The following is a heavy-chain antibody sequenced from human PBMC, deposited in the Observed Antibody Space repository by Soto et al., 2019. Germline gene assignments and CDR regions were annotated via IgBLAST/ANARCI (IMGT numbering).Heavy chain of an antibody. CDR2: IYYSGST. CDR1: GASITGSFF. D-gene: IGHD2-21*02. V-gene: IGHV4-30-4*01. Sequence: SETLSLTCTVSGASITGSFFWSWIRQPPGKGLEWIGYIYYSGSTYYNQSLKSRVTISVDTSKNQFSLKLSSVTAADTAVYYCARRLGLPAIYYFDYWGQGTLVTVSS. CDR3: ARRLGLPAIYYFDY. J-gene: IGHJ4*02.